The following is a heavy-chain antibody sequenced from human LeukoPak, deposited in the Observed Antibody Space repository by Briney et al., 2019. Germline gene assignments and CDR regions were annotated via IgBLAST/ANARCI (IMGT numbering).Heavy chain of an antibody. D-gene: IGHD1-26*01. Sequence: GSLKVSCKASGYTFTSYGINWVRQATGQGLEWMGWMNPNKGNTGYAQKVQGRVSMTRDTSISTAYLELSSLRAEDTAVYYCARGPRGASYWTDYRGHGTLVTASS. CDR3: ARGPRGASYWTDY. CDR1: GYTFTSYG. V-gene: IGHV1-8*01. J-gene: IGHJ4*01. CDR2: MNPNKGNT.